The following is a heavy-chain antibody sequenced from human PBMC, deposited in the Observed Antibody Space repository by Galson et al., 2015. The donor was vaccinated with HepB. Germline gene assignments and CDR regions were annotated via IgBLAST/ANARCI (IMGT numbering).Heavy chain of an antibody. CDR2: IYYSGST. V-gene: IGHV4-39*07. CDR3: ARDYYGSGGVRYFDY. Sequence: ETLSLTCTVSGGSISSNSYYWGWIRQPPGKGLEWIGSIYYSGSTYYNPSLKSRVTISVDTSKNQFSLKLSSVTAADTAVYYCARDYYGSGGVRYFDYWGQGTLVTVSS. CDR1: GGSISSNSYY. J-gene: IGHJ4*02. D-gene: IGHD3-10*01.